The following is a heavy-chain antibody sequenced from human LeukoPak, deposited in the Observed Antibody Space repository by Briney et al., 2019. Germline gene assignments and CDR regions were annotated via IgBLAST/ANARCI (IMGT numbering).Heavy chain of an antibody. CDR2: IYSGGST. Sequence: GGSLRLSCAASGFTVSSNYMSWVRQAPGKGQGWVSVIYSGGSTYYADSVKGRFTISRDNSKNTLYLQMNSLRAEDTAVYYCARDCSGGSCYSDWGQGTLVTVSS. D-gene: IGHD2-15*01. V-gene: IGHV3-66*01. CDR3: ARDCSGGSCYSD. CDR1: GFTVSSNY. J-gene: IGHJ4*02.